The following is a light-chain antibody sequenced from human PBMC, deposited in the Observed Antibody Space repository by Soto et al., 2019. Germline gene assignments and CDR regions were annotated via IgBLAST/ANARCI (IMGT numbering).Light chain of an antibody. CDR1: SSDVGSYNL. Sequence: QSALTQPASVSGSPGQSITISCTGNSSDVGSYNLVSWYQHHPGKAPKLMIYEVSERLSGVSNRFAGSKSGNTASLTISGLQAEDEADYYCCSYAGRTTPYVFGTGTKLTVL. CDR3: CSYAGRTTPYV. V-gene: IGLV2-23*02. J-gene: IGLJ1*01. CDR2: EVS.